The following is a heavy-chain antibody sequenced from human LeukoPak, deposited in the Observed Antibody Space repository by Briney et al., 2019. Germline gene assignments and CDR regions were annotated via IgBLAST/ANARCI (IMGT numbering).Heavy chain of an antibody. V-gene: IGHV3-7*03. D-gene: IGHD5-18*01. CDR3: AKGVDTAMGVFFDY. CDR1: GFTFSSYW. CDR2: INHNGNVN. Sequence: GGSLRLSCAASGFTFSSYWMNWARQAPGKGLEWVARINHNGNVNYYVDSVKGRFTISRDNAKNSLYLQMSNLRAEDTAVYFCAKGVDTAMGVFFDYWGQGTLVTVSS. J-gene: IGHJ4*02.